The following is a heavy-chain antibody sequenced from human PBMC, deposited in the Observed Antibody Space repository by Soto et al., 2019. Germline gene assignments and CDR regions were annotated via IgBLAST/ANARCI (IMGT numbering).Heavy chain of an antibody. J-gene: IGHJ1*01. D-gene: IGHD6-13*01. CDR3: ARDQAAGGTISRYFQD. CDR1: GFTFSSYA. CDR2: ISGGGSTT. V-gene: IGHV3-23*01. Sequence: EVQLLESGGGLVQPEGSLRLSCEAPGFTFSSYAMSWVRQAPGKGLEWVSGISGGGSTTYYADSVKGRFTISRDNSKNTLYLQLNSLRAEDTAVYYCARDQAAGGTISRYFQDWGQGTLVTVSS.